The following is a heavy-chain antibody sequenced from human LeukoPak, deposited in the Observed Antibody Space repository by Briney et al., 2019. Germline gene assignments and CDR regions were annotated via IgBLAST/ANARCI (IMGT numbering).Heavy chain of an antibody. Sequence: GASVKVSCKVSGYTLTELSMHWVRQAPGKGLEWMGGFDPEDGETSYAQKFQGRVTMTRDTSTSTVYMELSSLRSEDTAVYYCARDRQQQLVLDDYWGQGTLVTVSS. CDR2: FDPEDGET. D-gene: IGHD6-13*01. CDR1: GYTLTELS. J-gene: IGHJ4*02. V-gene: IGHV1-24*01. CDR3: ARDRQQQLVLDDY.